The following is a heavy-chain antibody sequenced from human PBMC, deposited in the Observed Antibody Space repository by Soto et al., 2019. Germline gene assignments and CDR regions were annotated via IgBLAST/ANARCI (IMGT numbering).Heavy chain of an antibody. V-gene: IGHV3-74*01. D-gene: IGHD5-12*01. CDR3: ARHVAVATISWGTYGMYV. CDR2: INSDGSNT. J-gene: IGHJ6*02. Sequence: EVQLVESGGGLVQPGGSLRLSCAASGFTFSSYWMHWVRQAPGEGLVWVSRINSDGSNTTYADSVKGRFTTSRDNAKNTLFLQMNSLRGEDTAVYYCARHVAVATISWGTYGMYVWGQGTTVTVSS. CDR1: GFTFSSYW.